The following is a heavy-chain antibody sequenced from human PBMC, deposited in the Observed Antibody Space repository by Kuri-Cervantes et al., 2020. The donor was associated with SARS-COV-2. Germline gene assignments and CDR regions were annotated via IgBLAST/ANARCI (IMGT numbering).Heavy chain of an antibody. CDR1: GFTFSSYA. CDR2: ISSSSSYI. CDR3: ARTSTWSIYFDY. J-gene: IGHJ4*02. V-gene: IGHV3-21*01. Sequence: GESLKISCAASGFTFSSYAMSWVRQAPGKGLEWVSSISSSSSYIYYADSVKGRFTISRDNAKNSLYLQMNSLRAEDMAVYYCARTSTWSIYFDYWGQGTLVTVSS. D-gene: IGHD2-8*02.